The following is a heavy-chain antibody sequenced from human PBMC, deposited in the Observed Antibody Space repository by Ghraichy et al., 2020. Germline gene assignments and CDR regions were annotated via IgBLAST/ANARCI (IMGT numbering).Heavy chain of an antibody. Sequence: LSLTCAASGFTFSSYAMSWVRQAPGKGLEWVSAISGSGGSTYYADSVKGRFTISRDNSKNTLYLQMNSLRAEDTAVYYCAKAPPFGPAGYWGQGTLVTVSS. D-gene: IGHD3-16*01. CDR1: GFTFSSYA. J-gene: IGHJ4*02. V-gene: IGHV3-23*01. CDR3: AKAPPFGPAGY. CDR2: ISGSGGST.